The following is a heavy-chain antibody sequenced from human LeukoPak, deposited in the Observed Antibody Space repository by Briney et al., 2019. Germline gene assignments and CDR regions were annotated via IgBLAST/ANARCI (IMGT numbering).Heavy chain of an antibody. D-gene: IGHD1-26*01. V-gene: IGHV3-33*01. CDR1: GFTFSNYG. Sequence: GGSLRLSCAASGFTFSNYGMHWVRQAPGKGLEWVAVIWYDGSNKYYVDSVKGRFTISRDNSKNTLYLQMNSLRAEDTAVYYCARVVEPTADYYYYGMDVWGKGTTVTVSS. CDR2: IWYDGSNK. CDR3: ARVVEPTADYYYYGMDV. J-gene: IGHJ6*04.